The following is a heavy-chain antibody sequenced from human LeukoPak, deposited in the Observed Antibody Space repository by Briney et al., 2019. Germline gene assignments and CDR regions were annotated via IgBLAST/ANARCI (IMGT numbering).Heavy chain of an antibody. J-gene: IGHJ4*02. V-gene: IGHV3-48*03. D-gene: IGHD1-26*01. CDR2: ISSSGSTI. CDR3: ARDPSYSENLDY. Sequence: GGSLRLSCAASGFTFSSYEMNWVRQAPGKGLEWVSYISSSGSTIYYADSVKGRFTISRDNAKNTLYLQMNSLRAEDTAVYYCARDPSYSENLDYWGQGTLVTVSS. CDR1: GFTFSSYE.